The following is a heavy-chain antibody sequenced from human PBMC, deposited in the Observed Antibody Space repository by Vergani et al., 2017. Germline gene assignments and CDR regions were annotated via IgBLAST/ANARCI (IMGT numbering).Heavy chain of an antibody. CDR1: GFTFSSYS. Sequence: EVQMVESGGGLVKPGGSLRLSCAASGFTFSSYSMNWVRQAPGKGPEWVSSISSSSSYIYYADSVKGRFTISRDNAKNSLYLQMNSLRAEDTAVYYCARAFIVGATNYYYYYMDVWGKGTTVTVSS. CDR3: ARAFIVGATNYYYYYMDV. V-gene: IGHV3-21*01. CDR2: ISSSSSYI. J-gene: IGHJ6*03. D-gene: IGHD1-26*01.